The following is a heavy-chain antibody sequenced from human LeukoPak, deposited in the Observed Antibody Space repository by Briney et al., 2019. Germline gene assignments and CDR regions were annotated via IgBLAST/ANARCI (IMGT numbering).Heavy chain of an antibody. J-gene: IGHJ4*02. D-gene: IGHD5-18*01. CDR3: ARPTDTAMVDY. Sequence: SETLSLTCTVSGVSISSSTDYWVWIRQPPGKGLEWIGSIFYSGRTFYNASLKSRVTISVDTSKNHFSLKLSSVTAADTAVYYCARPTDTAMVDYWGQGTLVTVSS. CDR1: GVSISSSTDY. V-gene: IGHV4-39*02. CDR2: IFYSGRT.